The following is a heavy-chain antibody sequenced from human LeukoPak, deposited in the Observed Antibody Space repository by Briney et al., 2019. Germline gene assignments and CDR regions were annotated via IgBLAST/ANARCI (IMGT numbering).Heavy chain of an antibody. Sequence: GGSLRLSCAAYGFTFDDYAMHWVRQAPGKGLEWVSGISWNSGSIGYADSVKGRFTISRDNAKNSLYLQMNSLRAEDTAVYYCAKDWYYYDSSGSNFDYWGQGTLVTVSS. CDR1: GFTFDDYA. CDR2: ISWNSGSI. CDR3: AKDWYYYDSSGSNFDY. V-gene: IGHV3-9*01. D-gene: IGHD3-22*01. J-gene: IGHJ4*02.